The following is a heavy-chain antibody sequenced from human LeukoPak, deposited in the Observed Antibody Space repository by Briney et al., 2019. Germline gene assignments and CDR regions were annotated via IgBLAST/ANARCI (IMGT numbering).Heavy chain of an antibody. V-gene: IGHV4-59*01. J-gene: IGHJ3*02. CDR1: GGSICSYY. CDR2: IYYSGST. Sequence: SETLSPTCTVSGGSICSYYWSWIRQPPGKGLEWIGYIYYSGSTNYNPSLKSRVTISVDTSKTQFSLKLSSVTAADTAVYYCARDYLAYYYDSSGYIDAFDIWGQGTMVTVSS. D-gene: IGHD3-22*01. CDR3: ARDYLAYYYDSSGYIDAFDI.